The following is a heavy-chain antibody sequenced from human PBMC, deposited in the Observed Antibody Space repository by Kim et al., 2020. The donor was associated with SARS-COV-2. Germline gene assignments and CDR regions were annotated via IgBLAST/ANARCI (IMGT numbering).Heavy chain of an antibody. J-gene: IGHJ4*02. V-gene: IGHV3-23*01. Sequence: SVKAQFTISGDNPKNTLYLQMNSRGAEDTAVYYCAKADSSGYYSAQNFDYWGQGTLVTVSS. D-gene: IGHD3-22*01. CDR3: AKADSSGYYSAQNFDY.